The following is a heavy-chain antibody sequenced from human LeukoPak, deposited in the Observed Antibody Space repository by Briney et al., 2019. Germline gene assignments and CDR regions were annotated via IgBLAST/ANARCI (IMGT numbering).Heavy chain of an antibody. CDR2: INHSGST. CDR3: ARGRKLRVGTTLGEFDY. CDR1: DGSFSDYY. Sequence: SETLSLTCAVYDGSFSDYYWSWIRQPPGKGLEWIGEINHSGSTNYNSSLKSRVTISVDTSKNQFSLKVSSVTAADTAVYHCARGRKLRVGTTLGEFDYWGQGTLVTVSS. J-gene: IGHJ4*02. D-gene: IGHD1-26*01. V-gene: IGHV4-34*01.